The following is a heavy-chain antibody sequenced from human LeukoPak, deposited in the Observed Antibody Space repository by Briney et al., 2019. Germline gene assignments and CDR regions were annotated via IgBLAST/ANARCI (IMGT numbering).Heavy chain of an antibody. CDR1: GLNVTYNY. J-gene: IGHJ6*03. CDR3: YARPVLPAAFLPSGNYMDV. V-gene: IGHV3-53*01. D-gene: IGHD2-2*01. CDR2: IYSGGMP. Sequence: GGSLRLSCAASGLNVTYNYMSWVRQAPGKGLEWLSVIYSGGMPYYADSVRGRFIISRDNSKNTLYLQMNRLRAEDTAVYYCYARPVLPAAFLPSGNYMDVWGKGTTVTVSS.